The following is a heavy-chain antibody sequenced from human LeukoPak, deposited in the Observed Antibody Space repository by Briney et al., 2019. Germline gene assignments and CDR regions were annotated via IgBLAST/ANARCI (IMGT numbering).Heavy chain of an antibody. J-gene: IGHJ3*02. CDR3: AREREKVELPAFDI. CDR1: GGTFSSYA. V-gene: IGHV1-69*06. D-gene: IGHD1-7*01. Sequence: ASVKVSCKASGGTFSSYAISWVRQAPGQGLEWMGRIIPIFGTANYAQKFQGRVTITADKSTSTAYMELSSLRSEDTAVYYCAREREKVELPAFDIWGQGTMVTVSS. CDR2: IIPIFGTA.